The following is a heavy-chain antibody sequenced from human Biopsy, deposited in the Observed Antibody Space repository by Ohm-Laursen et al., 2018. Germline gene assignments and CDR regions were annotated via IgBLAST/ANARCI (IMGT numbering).Heavy chain of an antibody. CDR3: ARGSNEYGGLYFPH. CDR1: GGSFTGHY. V-gene: IGHV4-59*11. CDR2: IYYTGYT. D-gene: IGHD4-23*01. J-gene: IGHJ1*01. Sequence: TLSLTCTVSGGSFTGHYWSWIRQPPGKGLEWIGHIYYTGYTSYKSSLKSRVTISLDTSRKHFSLRLTSLAAADAAVYYCARGSNEYGGLYFPHWGQGTLVTVSS.